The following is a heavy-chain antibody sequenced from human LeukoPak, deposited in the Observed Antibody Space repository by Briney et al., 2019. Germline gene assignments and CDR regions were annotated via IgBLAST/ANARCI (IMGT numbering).Heavy chain of an antibody. CDR3: AKDQGRETSITGTTD. J-gene: IGHJ4*02. Sequence: PGGSLRLSCAASGFTFSSYAMSWVRQAPGKGLEWVSAISGSGGSTYYADSVKGRFTISRDNSKNTLYLQMNSLRAEDTAVYYCAKDQGRETSITGTTDWGQGTLVTVSS. D-gene: IGHD1-7*01. CDR2: ISGSGGST. V-gene: IGHV3-23*01. CDR1: GFTFSSYA.